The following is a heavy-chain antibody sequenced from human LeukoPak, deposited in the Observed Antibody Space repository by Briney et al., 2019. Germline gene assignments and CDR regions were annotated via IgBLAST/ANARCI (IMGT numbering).Heavy chain of an antibody. D-gene: IGHD6-13*01. Sequence: PSETLSLTCTVSGGSISSSSYYWGWIRQPPGKGLEWIGSIYYSGSTYYNPSLKSRVTISVDTSKNQFSLKLSSVTAADTAVYYCARHPRGYSSSWYRYGGFDYWGQGTLVTVSS. CDR2: IYYSGST. J-gene: IGHJ4*02. V-gene: IGHV4-39*01. CDR3: ARHPRGYSSSWYRYGGFDY. CDR1: GGSISSSSYY.